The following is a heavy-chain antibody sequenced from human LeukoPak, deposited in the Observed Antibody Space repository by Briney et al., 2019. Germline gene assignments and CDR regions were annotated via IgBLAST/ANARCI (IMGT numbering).Heavy chain of an antibody. CDR2: ISGSGGST. CDR1: GFTFSSYA. CDR3: AKGWSQLLISWFDP. V-gene: IGHV3-23*01. J-gene: IGHJ5*02. D-gene: IGHD2-2*01. Sequence: GGSLRLSCAASGFTFSSYAMSWVRQAPGRGLEWVSAISGSGGSTYYADSVKGRFTISRDNSKNTLYLQMNSLRAEDTAVYYCAKGWSQLLISWFDPWGQGTLVTASS.